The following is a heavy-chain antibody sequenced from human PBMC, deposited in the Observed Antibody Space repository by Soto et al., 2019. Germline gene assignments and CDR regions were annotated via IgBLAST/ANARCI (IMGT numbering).Heavy chain of an antibody. V-gene: IGHV3-23*01. J-gene: IGHJ4*02. CDR1: GFTFSSYA. CDR2: ISGSGGST. CDR3: AKDEVLRYFAWLYPLGPLDY. Sequence: GVSLRLSFAASGFTFSSYAMSRVRQAPGKGLEWVSAISGSGGSTYYADSVKGRFTISRDNSKNTLYLQMNSLRAEDTAVYYCAKDEVLRYFAWLYPLGPLDYWGQGT. D-gene: IGHD3-9*01.